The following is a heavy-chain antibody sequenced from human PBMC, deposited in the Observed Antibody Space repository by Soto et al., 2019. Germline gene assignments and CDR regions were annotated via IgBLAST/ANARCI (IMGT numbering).Heavy chain of an antibody. CDR2: ISESGGST. J-gene: IGHJ4*02. V-gene: IGHV3-23*01. CDR1: GFSFSDYA. CDR3: AKRSPYSSGWYSPIFDY. D-gene: IGHD6-13*01. Sequence: GSLRLSCAASGFSFSDYAMSWVRQAPGKGLEWVSVISESGGSTHYADSVRGRFTVSRDNSKNSLSLRMNSLRDEDTAVYFCAKRSPYSSGWYSPIFDYWGQGALVTVSS.